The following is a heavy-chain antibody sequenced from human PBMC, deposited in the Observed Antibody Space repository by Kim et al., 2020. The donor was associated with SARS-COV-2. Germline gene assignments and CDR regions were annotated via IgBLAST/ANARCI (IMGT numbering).Heavy chain of an antibody. D-gene: IGHD3-22*01. V-gene: IGHV3-49*02. CDR3: TRDGDDSSGYYCHYFDY. J-gene: IGHJ4*02. Sequence: VKCSFTISRDDSKSIAYLQMNSLKTEDTAVYYCTRDGDDSSGYYCHYFDYWGQGTLVTVSS.